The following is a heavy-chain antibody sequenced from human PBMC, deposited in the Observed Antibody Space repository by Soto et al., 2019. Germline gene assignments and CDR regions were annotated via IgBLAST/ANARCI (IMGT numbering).Heavy chain of an antibody. CDR2: IYYSGST. CDR3: ARRGYCSGGSCYSEPFNI. V-gene: IGHV4-39*01. CDR1: GASISSSSYY. Sequence: SETRSLTCTVSGASISSSSYYWGWIRQPPGKGLEWIGSIYYSGSTYNNPSLKSRVTISVDTSKNQFSLKLNSVTAADTALYYCARRGYCSGGSCYSEPFNIWGQGTMVTVS. J-gene: IGHJ3*02. D-gene: IGHD2-15*01.